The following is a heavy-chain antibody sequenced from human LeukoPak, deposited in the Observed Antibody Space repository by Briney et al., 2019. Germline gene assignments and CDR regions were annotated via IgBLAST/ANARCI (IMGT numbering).Heavy chain of an antibody. D-gene: IGHD3-9*01. V-gene: IGHV3-23*01. CDR2: VSGSGGAT. Sequence: GGSLRLSCAASGFTFNNYAMSWVRQAPGMGLEWLSYVSGSGGATYYAASVKGRFTISRDNSKNTVYLQMNSLRAEDTAVYYCAKETNNILTGYYTFDYWGQGILVTVSS. CDR1: GFTFNNYA. J-gene: IGHJ4*02. CDR3: AKETNNILTGYYTFDY.